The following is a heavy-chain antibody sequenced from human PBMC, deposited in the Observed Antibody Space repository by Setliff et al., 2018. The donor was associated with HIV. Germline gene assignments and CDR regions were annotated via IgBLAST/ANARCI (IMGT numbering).Heavy chain of an antibody. CDR3: ARVARVHPFDP. CDR1: GGSMNSHY. CDR2: IYYTGIP. J-gene: IGHJ5*02. Sequence: SETLSLTCSVFGGSMNSHYWSWIRQPPGKGLEWIGLIYYTGIPTYNTSLKSRVTMSVDRSTNQFSLRLTSVTAADTAMYYCARVARVHPFDPWGQGTLVTVSS. V-gene: IGHV4-59*11.